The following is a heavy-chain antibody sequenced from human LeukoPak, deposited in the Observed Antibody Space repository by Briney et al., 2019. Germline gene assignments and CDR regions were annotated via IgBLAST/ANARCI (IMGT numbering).Heavy chain of an antibody. V-gene: IGHV3-7*04. D-gene: IGHD5-24*01. CDR1: GFTFSSCN. CDR2: IKQDGSKK. Sequence: GGSLRLSCAASGFTFSSCNMNWVRQAPGKGLEWVANIKQDGSKKSYVDSVKGRFTISRDNAKNSLYLQMNSLRAEDTAIYYCTRVGYIDEGIDYWGQGTLVTVSS. CDR3: TRVGYIDEGIDY. J-gene: IGHJ4*02.